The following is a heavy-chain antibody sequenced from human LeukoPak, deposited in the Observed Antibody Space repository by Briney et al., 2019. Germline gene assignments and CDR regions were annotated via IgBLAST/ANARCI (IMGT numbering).Heavy chain of an antibody. Sequence: ASVKVSCKASGYTFTSYAMHWVRQAPGQRFEWMGWINAGNGNTKYSQKFQGRVTITRDTSASTAYMELSSLRSEDTAVYYCASSGSGSYENWFDPWGQGTLVTVSS. CDR2: INAGNGNT. V-gene: IGHV1-3*01. CDR1: GYTFTSYA. CDR3: ASSGSGSYENWFDP. J-gene: IGHJ5*02. D-gene: IGHD1-26*01.